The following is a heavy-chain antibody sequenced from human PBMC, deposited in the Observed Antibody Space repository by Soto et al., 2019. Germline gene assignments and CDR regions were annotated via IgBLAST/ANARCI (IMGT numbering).Heavy chain of an antibody. Sequence: QITLKESGHTLVKPTQTLTLTCTFSGFSLSSTRMAVGWIRQPPGKALEWLALIYWDDDNRYSPFLNSRLTISNDTSKSQVALTMSNMDPVDTARYYGAHIVVAGLGYYLDYWGQGTLVTVSS. CDR2: IYWDDDN. V-gene: IGHV2-5*02. CDR3: AHIVVAGLGYYLDY. D-gene: IGHD6-19*01. J-gene: IGHJ4*02. CDR1: GFSLSSTRMA.